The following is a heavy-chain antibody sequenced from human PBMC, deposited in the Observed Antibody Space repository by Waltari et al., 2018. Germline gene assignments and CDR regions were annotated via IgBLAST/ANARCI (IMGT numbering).Heavy chain of an antibody. V-gene: IGHV4-59*08. J-gene: IGHJ4*02. D-gene: IGHD6-6*01. CDR1: GDYLSSYY. Sequence: QVQLQESGPGLVKPSETLSLPCSVSGDYLSSYYWSWIRQPPGKGLEWIGYVYYSGSTDYNSSLKSRITISLDTSKNQFSLKLNSVTAADTAVYYCASRTYSSSAAPFDHWGQGALVTVSS. CDR2: VYYSGST. CDR3: ASRTYSSSAAPFDH.